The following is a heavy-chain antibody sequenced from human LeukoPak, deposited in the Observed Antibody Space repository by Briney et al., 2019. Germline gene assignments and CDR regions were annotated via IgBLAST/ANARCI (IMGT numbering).Heavy chain of an antibody. J-gene: IGHJ4*02. Sequence: PGGSLRLSCAASGFTISSNYMSWVRQAPGKGLEWVSVIYSGGSIYYTESLRGRFTISTDNAKNSLYLQMNSLRAEDTAVYYCARGFVSGQGHWGQGTLVNVSS. CDR2: IYSGGSI. CDR3: ARGFVSGQGH. V-gene: IGHV3-66*01. D-gene: IGHD3-16*01. CDR1: GFTISSNY.